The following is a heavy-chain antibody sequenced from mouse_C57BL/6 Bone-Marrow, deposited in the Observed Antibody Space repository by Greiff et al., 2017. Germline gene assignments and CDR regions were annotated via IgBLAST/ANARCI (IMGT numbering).Heavy chain of an antibody. CDR2: IDPETGGT. J-gene: IGHJ4*01. Sequence: QVQLQQSGAELVRPGASVTLSCKASGYTFTDYEMHWVKQTPVHGLEWIGAIDPETGGTAYNQKFKGKAILTADKSSSTAYMELRSLTSEDSAVYYCTRRRGVYYCSSYYAMDYWGQGTSVTVSS. D-gene: IGHD1-1*01. V-gene: IGHV1-15*01. CDR3: TRRRGVYYCSSYYAMDY. CDR1: GYTFTDYE.